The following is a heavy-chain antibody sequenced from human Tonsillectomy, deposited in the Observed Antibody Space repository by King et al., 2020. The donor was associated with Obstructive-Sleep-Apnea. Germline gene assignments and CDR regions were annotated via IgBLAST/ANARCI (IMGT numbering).Heavy chain of an antibody. V-gene: IGHV3-9*01. CDR2: ISWNSGSI. D-gene: IGHD3-16*01. CDR3: AKVKPRKGQVAYDAFDI. J-gene: IGHJ3*02. CDR1: GFTFDDYA. Sequence: QLVQSGGGLVQPGRSLRLSCAASGFTFDDYAMHWVRQAPGKGLEWVSGISWNSGSIGYADSVKGRFTISRDNAKNSLYLQMNSLRAEDTALYYCAKVKPRKGQVAYDAFDIWGQGTMVTVSS.